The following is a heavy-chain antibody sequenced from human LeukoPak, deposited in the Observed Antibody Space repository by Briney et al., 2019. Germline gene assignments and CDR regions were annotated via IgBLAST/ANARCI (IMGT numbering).Heavy chain of an antibody. V-gene: IGHV4-59*08. CDR3: ATGRDSKQLSP. CDR1: GGSISSYY. CDR2: IYYSGST. J-gene: IGHJ4*02. D-gene: IGHD6-13*01. Sequence: PSETLSLTCTVSGGSISSYYWSWIRQPPGKGLEWIGYIYYSGSTNYNPSLKSRVTISVDTSKNQFSLKLSSVTAADTAVYYCATGRDSKQLSPWGQGTLVTVSS.